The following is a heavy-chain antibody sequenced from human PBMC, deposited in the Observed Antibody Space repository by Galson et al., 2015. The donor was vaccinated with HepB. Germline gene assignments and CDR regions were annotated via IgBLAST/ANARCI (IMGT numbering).Heavy chain of an antibody. CDR2: FDPEDGET. J-gene: IGHJ4*02. Sequence: SVKVSCKVSGYTLTELSMHWVRQAPGKGLEWMGGFDPEDGETIYAQKFQGRVTMTEDTSTDTAYMELSSLRSEDTAVYYCATGPPSGSYSRPLYYWGQGTLVTVSS. CDR3: ATGPPSGSYSRPLYY. CDR1: GYTLTELS. V-gene: IGHV1-24*01. D-gene: IGHD1-26*01.